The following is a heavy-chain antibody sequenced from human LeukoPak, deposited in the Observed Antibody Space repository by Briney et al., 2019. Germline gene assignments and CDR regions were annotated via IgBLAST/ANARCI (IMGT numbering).Heavy chain of an antibody. D-gene: IGHD2-21*02. CDR2: IIPIFGTA. Sequence: ASVKVSCKASGGTFSSYAISWVRQAPGQGLEWMGGIIPIFGTANYAQKFQGRVTITTDESTSTAYMELSSLRSEDTAVYYCARAFISFVVVTAFDYWGLGTLVTVSS. CDR1: GGTFSSYA. V-gene: IGHV1-69*05. CDR3: ARAFISFVVVTAFDY. J-gene: IGHJ4*02.